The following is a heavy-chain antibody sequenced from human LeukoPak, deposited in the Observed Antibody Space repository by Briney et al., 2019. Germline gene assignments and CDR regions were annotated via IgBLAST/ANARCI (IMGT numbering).Heavy chain of an antibody. V-gene: IGHV3-23*01. D-gene: IGHD3-22*01. J-gene: IGHJ3*02. CDR2: ISGSGGST. Sequence: PGGSLRLSCAASGFTFSSYAMSWVRQAPGKGLEWVSAISGSGGSTYYADSVKGRFTISRDNSKNTLYLQMNSLRAEDTAVYYCAKDRGYDSSGYYYGHAFDIWGQGTMVTVSS. CDR3: AKDRGYDSSGYYYGHAFDI. CDR1: GFTFSSYA.